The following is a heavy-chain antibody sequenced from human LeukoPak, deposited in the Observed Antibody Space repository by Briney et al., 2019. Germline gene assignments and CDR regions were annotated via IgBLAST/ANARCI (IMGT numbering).Heavy chain of an antibody. CDR2: IYYSGST. CDR1: RGSISSYY. V-gene: IGHV4-59*01. CDR3: ARVRVSSGSHPWYFDY. Sequence: PSETLSLTCTVSRGSISSYYWSWIRQPPGQGLEWIGYIYYSGSTDYNPSLKSRVNISVDTSKNQFSLKLSSVTAADTAVYFCARVRVSSGSHPWYFDYWGQGILVTVSS. D-gene: IGHD3-22*01. J-gene: IGHJ4*02.